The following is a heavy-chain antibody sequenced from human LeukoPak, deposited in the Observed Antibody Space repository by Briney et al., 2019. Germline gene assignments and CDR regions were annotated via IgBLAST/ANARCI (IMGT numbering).Heavy chain of an antibody. CDR1: GFTFSSYG. J-gene: IGHJ4*02. V-gene: IGHV3-15*01. CDR2: IRSKTDGGTT. D-gene: IGHD3/OR15-3a*01. CDR3: STWTDLYDY. Sequence: PGGSLRLSCAASGFTFSSYGMSWVRQAPGKGLEWVGRIRSKTDGGTTDHAAPVKGRFIISRDDSRNTLYLRMNSLRTEDTAVYYCSTWTDLYDYWGQGTLVTVSS.